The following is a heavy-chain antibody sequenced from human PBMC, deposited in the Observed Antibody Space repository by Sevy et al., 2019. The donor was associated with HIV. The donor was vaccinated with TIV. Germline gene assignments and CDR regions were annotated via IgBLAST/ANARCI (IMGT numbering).Heavy chain of an antibody. J-gene: IGHJ6*02. D-gene: IGHD6-13*01. CDR3: AAEGGSSWYNYYYGMDV. CDR2: IVVGSGNT. V-gene: IGHV1-58*01. Sequence: ASVKVSCKASGFTFTSSAVQWVRQARGQRLEWIGWIVVGSGNTNYSQKFQERVTITRDMSTSTAYMELSSLRSEDTAVYYCAAEGGSSWYNYYYGMDVWGQWTTVTVSS. CDR1: GFTFTSSA.